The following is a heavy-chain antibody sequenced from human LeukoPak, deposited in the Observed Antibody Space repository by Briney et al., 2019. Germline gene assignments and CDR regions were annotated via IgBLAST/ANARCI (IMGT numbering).Heavy chain of an antibody. Sequence: SETLSLTCAVSGGSISSINLWWSWVRQPAGTGLEGLGRLYTSGSTNYNPSLKSRVSMSVDTSKNQFSLRLSSVTAADTAIYYCASDYFDRTGYYGFIYWGQGSLVTISS. CDR3: ASDYFDRTGYYGFIY. D-gene: IGHD3-22*01. CDR1: GGSISSIN. V-gene: IGHV4-4*07. J-gene: IGHJ4*02. CDR2: LYTSGST.